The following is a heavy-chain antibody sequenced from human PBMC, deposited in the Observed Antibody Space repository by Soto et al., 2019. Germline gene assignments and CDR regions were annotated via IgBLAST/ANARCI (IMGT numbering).Heavy chain of an antibody. J-gene: IGHJ4*02. CDR1: GGSISSSSYY. D-gene: IGHD4-17*01. V-gene: IGHV4-39*01. CDR2: IYYSGST. CDR3: ARRPYGGNSYYFDY. Sequence: PSETLSLTCTVSGGSISSSSYYWGWIRQPPGKGLEWIGSIYYSGSTYYNPSLKSRVTISVDTSKNQFSLKLSSVTAADTAVYYCARRPYGGNSYYFDYWGQGTLVTV.